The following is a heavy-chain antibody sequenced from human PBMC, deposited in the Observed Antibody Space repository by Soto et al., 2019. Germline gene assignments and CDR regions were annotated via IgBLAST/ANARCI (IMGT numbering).Heavy chain of an antibody. V-gene: IGHV4-39*01. CDR2: IYYSGST. D-gene: IGHD1-1*01. Sequence: SETLSLTCTFSGGSISSSSYYWGWIRQPPGKGLEWIGSIYYSGSTYYNPSLKSRVTISVDTSKNQFSLKLSSVTAADTAVYYCARHALDDASIDYWGQGTLVTVSS. CDR1: GGSISSSSYY. CDR3: ARHALDDASIDY. J-gene: IGHJ4*02.